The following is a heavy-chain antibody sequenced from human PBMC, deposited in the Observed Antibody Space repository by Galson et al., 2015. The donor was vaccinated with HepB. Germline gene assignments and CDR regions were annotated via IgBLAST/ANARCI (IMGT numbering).Heavy chain of an antibody. D-gene: IGHD4-17*01. CDR3: VKEGMTTVTMFHY. V-gene: IGHV3-64D*06. CDR2: ISTSGHGT. J-gene: IGHJ4*02. Sequence: SLRLSCATSGFTFSAFPMHWVRQAPGKELEWLSAISTSGHGTYYADSVKDRFTISRDNSENTLYLQMSSLRLEDTAVYFCVKEGMTTVTMFHYWGQGTLVTVSS. CDR1: GFTFSAFP.